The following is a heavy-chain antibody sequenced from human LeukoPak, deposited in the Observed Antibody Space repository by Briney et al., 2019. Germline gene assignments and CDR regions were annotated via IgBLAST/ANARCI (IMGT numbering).Heavy chain of an antibody. D-gene: IGHD6-13*01. Sequence: PSETLSLTCTVSGGPISSYYWSWIRQPAGKGLEWIGRIYTSGSTNYNPSLKSRVTMSVDTSKNQFSLKLSSVTAADTAVYYCARGGRQVGAAAGNTFDYWGQGTLVTVSS. CDR3: ARGGRQVGAAAGNTFDY. J-gene: IGHJ4*02. CDR1: GGPISSYY. V-gene: IGHV4-4*07. CDR2: IYTSGST.